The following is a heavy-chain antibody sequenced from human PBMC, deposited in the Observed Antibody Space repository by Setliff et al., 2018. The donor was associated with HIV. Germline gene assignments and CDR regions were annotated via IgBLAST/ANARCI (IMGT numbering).Heavy chain of an antibody. D-gene: IGHD1-26*01. Sequence: SETLSLTCTVSGGSTSSSSYYWGWIRQPPGKGLEWIGSIYYSGATYYNPSLKSRVTLSVDTSNNQFSLKLSSVTAADTDVYYCARHLRWELPYYFDYWGQGTLVTVSS. J-gene: IGHJ4*02. V-gene: IGHV4-39*01. CDR2: IYYSGAT. CDR1: GGSTSSSSYY. CDR3: ARHLRWELPYYFDY.